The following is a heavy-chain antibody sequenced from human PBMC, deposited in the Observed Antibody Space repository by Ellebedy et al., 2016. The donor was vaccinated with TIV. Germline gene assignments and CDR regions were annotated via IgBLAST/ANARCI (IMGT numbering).Heavy chain of an antibody. CDR1: GYTFSNYF. V-gene: IGHV1-46*04. Sequence: AASVKVSCKASGYTFSNYFVHWVRQAPGQGLEWMGIINPSSGSTTYAQKLQGRLTMTRDTSISTAYMELSSLRSEDTAVYYCARSKDYYDSSGFDPWGQGTLVTVSS. CDR3: ARSKDYYDSSGFDP. J-gene: IGHJ5*02. D-gene: IGHD3-22*01. CDR2: INPSSGST.